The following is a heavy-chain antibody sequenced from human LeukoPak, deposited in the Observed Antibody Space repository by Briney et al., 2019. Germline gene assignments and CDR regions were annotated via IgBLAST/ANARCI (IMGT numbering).Heavy chain of an antibody. CDR2: IFYSGST. J-gene: IGHJ4*02. D-gene: IGHD5/OR15-5a*01. Sequence: PSETLSLTCTVSGGSISTSNYYWGWICQPPGKGLEWIGNIFYSGSTYYSPSLRSRVTISIDTSKNQFSLRLTSVTAADTAVYFCATLVSTRYYFDYWGQGTLVTVSS. CDR1: GGSISTSNYY. CDR3: ATLVSTRYYFDY. V-gene: IGHV4-39*01.